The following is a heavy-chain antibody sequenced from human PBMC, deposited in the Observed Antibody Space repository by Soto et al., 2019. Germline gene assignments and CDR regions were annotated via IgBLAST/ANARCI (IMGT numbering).Heavy chain of an antibody. CDR3: ARGSGIQLWLGGDDD. D-gene: IGHD5-18*01. V-gene: IGHV3-66*01. CDR2: IYSGGST. CDR1: GFTVSSNY. J-gene: IGHJ4*02. Sequence: PGGSLRLSCAASGFTVSSNYMSWVRQAPGKGLEWVSVIYSGGSTYYADSVKGRFTISRDNSKNTLYLQMNSLRAEDTAVYYCARGSGIQLWLGGDDDWGQGTLVTVSS.